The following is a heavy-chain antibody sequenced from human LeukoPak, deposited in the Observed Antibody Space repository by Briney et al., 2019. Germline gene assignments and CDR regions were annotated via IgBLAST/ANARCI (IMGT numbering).Heavy chain of an antibody. CDR3: ARDSELGPDYSDTSGFDY. Sequence: SETLSLTCTVSGGSISSSSYYWGWIRQPPGKGLEWIGSIYHSGRPYYNPSLKSRVTTSVDTSKNQFSLRLTSVTAADTAVYFCARDSELGPDYSDTSGFDYWGQGNLVTVSS. CDR2: IYHSGRP. J-gene: IGHJ4*02. CDR1: GGSISSSSYY. D-gene: IGHD3-22*01. V-gene: IGHV4-39*07.